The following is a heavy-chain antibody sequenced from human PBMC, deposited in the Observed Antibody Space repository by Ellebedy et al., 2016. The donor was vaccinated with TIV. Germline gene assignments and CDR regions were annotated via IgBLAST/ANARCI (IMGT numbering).Heavy chain of an antibody. CDR1: GDSISSGGYY. D-gene: IGHD3-16*02. CDR3: ARDRRRAEGELSYFDY. V-gene: IGHV4-31*03. CDR2: IYYSGST. Sequence: SETLSLTXTVSGDSISSGGYYWSWIRQHPGKGLEWIGYIYYSGSTYYNPSLKSRVTISVDTSKNQFSLKLSSVTAADTAVYYCARDRRRAEGELSYFDYWGQGTLVTVSS. J-gene: IGHJ4*02.